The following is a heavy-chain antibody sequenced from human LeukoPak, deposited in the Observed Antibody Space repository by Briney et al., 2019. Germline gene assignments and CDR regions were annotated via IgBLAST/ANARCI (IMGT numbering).Heavy chain of an antibody. CDR3: AKEVGIIMTPFDY. V-gene: IGHV3-23*01. CDR1: GVAVSSSY. CDR2: ISGSGGST. J-gene: IGHJ4*02. D-gene: IGHD3-10*01. Sequence: GGSLRLSCAASGVAVSSSYMSWVRQAPGKGLEWVSAISGSGGSTYYADSVKGRFTISRDNSKNTLYLQMNSLRAEDTAVYYCAKEVGIIMTPFDYWGQGTLVTVSS.